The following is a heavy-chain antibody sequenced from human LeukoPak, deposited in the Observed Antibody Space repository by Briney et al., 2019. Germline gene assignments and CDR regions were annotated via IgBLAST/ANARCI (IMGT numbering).Heavy chain of an antibody. CDR3: AGIRMFDP. V-gene: IGHV3-30*04. Sequence: GGSLRLSCAASGFTFSSYAMSWVRQAPDKGLEWVAVISYDGSNKYYADSVKGRFTISRDNSKNTLYLQMNSLRAEDTAVYYCAGIRMFDPWGQGTLVTVSS. J-gene: IGHJ5*02. CDR2: ISYDGSNK. D-gene: IGHD1-14*01. CDR1: GFTFSSYA.